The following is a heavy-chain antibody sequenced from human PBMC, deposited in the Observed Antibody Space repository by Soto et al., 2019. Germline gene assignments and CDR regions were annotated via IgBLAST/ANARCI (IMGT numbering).Heavy chain of an antibody. J-gene: IGHJ6*02. CDR1: GGTFSSYA. CDR3: AAGIAAAATWSDGMDV. D-gene: IGHD6-13*01. V-gene: IGHV1-58*02. Sequence: GASVKVSCKASGGTFSSYAISWVRQAPGQGLEWIGWIVVGSGNTNYAQKFQERVTITRDMSTSTAYMELSSLRSEDTAVYYCAAGIAAAATWSDGMDVWGQGTTVTVSS. CDR2: IVVGSGNT.